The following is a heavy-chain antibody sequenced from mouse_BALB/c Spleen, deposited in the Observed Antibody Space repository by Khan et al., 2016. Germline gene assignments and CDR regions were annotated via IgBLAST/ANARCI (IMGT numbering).Heavy chain of an antibody. J-gene: IGHJ1*01. V-gene: IGHV3-8*02. D-gene: IGHD1-1*01. CDR3: ARYYGSRYWYFDV. CDR1: GDSITSGY. Sequence: EVQLQESGPSLVKPSQTLSLPCSVTGDSITSGYWNWIRKFPGNKLEYIGYISYSGSTYYNPSLKSLISITRYPSKKQYYLPSNSVTTEDTATYYGARYYGSRYWYFDVWGAGTTVTVSS. CDR2: ISYSGST.